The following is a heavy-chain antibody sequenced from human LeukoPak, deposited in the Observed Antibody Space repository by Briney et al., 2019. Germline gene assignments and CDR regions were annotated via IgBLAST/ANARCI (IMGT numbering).Heavy chain of an antibody. CDR3: ARDGEVVITSSRPRYYYYYMDV. Sequence: GASVKVSCKASGGTFSSYAISWVRQAPGQGLEWMGGIIPIFGTANYAQKLEGRVTITTDESTSTAYMELSSLRSEDTAVYYCARDGEVVITSSRPRYYYYYMDVWGKGTTVTVSS. J-gene: IGHJ6*03. D-gene: IGHD3-22*01. V-gene: IGHV1-69*05. CDR2: IIPIFGTA. CDR1: GGTFSSYA.